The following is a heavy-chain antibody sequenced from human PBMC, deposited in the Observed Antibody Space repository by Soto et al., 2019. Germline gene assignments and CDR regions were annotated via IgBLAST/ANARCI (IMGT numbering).Heavy chain of an antibody. CDR2: IIPILGIA. D-gene: IGHD3-22*01. CDR3: ARVQTYNYYDSSGPMGY. CDR1: GGTFSSYT. Sequence: QVQLVQSGAEVKKPGSSVKVSCKASGGTFSSYTISWVRQAPGQGLEWMGRIIPILGIANYAQKFQGRVTITADKSTSTAYMELSSLRSEATAVYYCARVQTYNYYDSSGPMGYWGQGTLVTVSS. J-gene: IGHJ4*02. V-gene: IGHV1-69*02.